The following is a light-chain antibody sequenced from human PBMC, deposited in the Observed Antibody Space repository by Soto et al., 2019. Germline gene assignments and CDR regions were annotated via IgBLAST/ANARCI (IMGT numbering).Light chain of an antibody. CDR2: GAS. J-gene: IGKJ5*01. V-gene: IGKV3-20*01. CDR3: QQYGSSPIT. Sequence: EIVLTQSPGTLSLSPGXRXTLXXXASQXVSSSYLAWYQQKPGQAPRLLIYGASSRATGIPDRFSGSGSGTDFTLTISRLEPEDFAVYYCQQYGSSPITFGQGTRLEIK. CDR1: QXVSSSY.